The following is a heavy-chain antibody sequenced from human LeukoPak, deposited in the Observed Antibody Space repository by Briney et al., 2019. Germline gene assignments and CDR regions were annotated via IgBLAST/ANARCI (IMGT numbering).Heavy chain of an antibody. Sequence: SETLSLTCTVSGGSISSTSYYWGWIRQPPGKGLEWIGVTSYSGSTYYNPSLKSRVTISVDTSKNQFSLKLTSVTAADTAVYYCGRVILGEAKSPIDCWGQGTLVTVSS. V-gene: IGHV4-39*01. CDR3: GRVILGEAKSPIDC. J-gene: IGHJ4*02. CDR2: TSYSGST. CDR1: GGSISSTSYY. D-gene: IGHD3-10*01.